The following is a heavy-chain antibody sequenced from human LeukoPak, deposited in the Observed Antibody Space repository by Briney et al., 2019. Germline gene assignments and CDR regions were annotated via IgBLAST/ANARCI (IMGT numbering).Heavy chain of an antibody. CDR1: GVSFSGAGFY. CDR2: IYYSGTA. Sequence: SETLSLTCTVSGVSFSGAGFYWTWIRQRPGKGLEWIAYIYYSGTAYYNPPLESRVTISIDTSQNQFSLQLSSATAADTAVYYCARDFWSGYGYFDSWGQGALVTVSS. D-gene: IGHD3-3*01. V-gene: IGHV4-31*03. CDR3: ARDFWSGYGYFDS. J-gene: IGHJ4*02.